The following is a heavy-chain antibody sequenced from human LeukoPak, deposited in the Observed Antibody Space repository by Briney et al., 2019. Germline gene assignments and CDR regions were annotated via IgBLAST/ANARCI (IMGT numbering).Heavy chain of an antibody. CDR3: ARDRSVVPAATLTFGAFDY. CDR2: ISYDGSNK. CDR1: GFTFSSYA. J-gene: IGHJ4*02. Sequence: PGRSLRLSCAASGFTFSSYAMHWVRQAPGKGLEWVAVISYDGSNKYYADSAKGRFTISRDNSKNTLYLQMNSLRAEDTAVYYCARDRSVVPAATLTFGAFDYWGQGTLVTVSS. V-gene: IGHV3-30-3*01. D-gene: IGHD2-2*01.